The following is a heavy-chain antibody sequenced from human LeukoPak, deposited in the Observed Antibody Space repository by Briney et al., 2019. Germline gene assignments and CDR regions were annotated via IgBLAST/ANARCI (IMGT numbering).Heavy chain of an antibody. J-gene: IGHJ3*01. CDR3: ARQFLVGSTFHAFNL. CDR1: GGSVSDYY. CDR2: IYYTGSS. D-gene: IGHD1-26*01. V-gene: IGHV4-59*08. Sequence: SETLSLTCTVSGGSVSDYYWSWIRQSPGKGLEWIGYIYYTGSSSYNPSLRSRVTISADTSKNQFSLKLTSVTAADMAVYFCARQFLVGSTFHAFNLWGQGTRATVSS.